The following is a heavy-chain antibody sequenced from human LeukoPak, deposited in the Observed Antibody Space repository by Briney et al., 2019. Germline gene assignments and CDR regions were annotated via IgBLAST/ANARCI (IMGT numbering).Heavy chain of an antibody. Sequence: SETLSLTCAVYGGSFSGYYWSWIRQPPGKGLEWIGEINHSGSTNYNPSLKSRVTISVDTYKIQFYLKLSSVTAAGTAVYYCAREHVATKSFDYWGQGTLVSVSS. CDR1: GGSFSGYY. D-gene: IGHD5-12*01. CDR2: INHSGST. V-gene: IGHV4-34*01. J-gene: IGHJ4*02. CDR3: AREHVATKSFDY.